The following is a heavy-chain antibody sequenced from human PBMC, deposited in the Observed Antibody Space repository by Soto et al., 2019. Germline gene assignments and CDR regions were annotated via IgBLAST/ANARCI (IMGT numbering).Heavy chain of an antibody. V-gene: IGHV4-30-4*01. D-gene: IGHD3-10*01. J-gene: IGHJ6*02. CDR2: IYYSGST. CDR3: ARGFLSDYYYGMDL. CDR1: GGSISSGDYY. Sequence: SETLSLTCTVSGGSISSGDYYWSWIRQPPGKGLEWIGYIYYSGSTYYNPSLKSRVTISVDTSKNQFSLKLSSVTAADTAVYYCARGFLSDYYYGMDLWGQGTTVTVSS.